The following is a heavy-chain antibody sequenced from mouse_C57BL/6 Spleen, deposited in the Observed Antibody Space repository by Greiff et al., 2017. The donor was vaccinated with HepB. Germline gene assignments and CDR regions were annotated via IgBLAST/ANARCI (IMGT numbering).Heavy chain of an antibody. CDR3: ARGYGSSYDWYFDV. J-gene: IGHJ1*03. CDR2: IYPGGGYT. D-gene: IGHD1-1*01. CDR1: GYTFTNYW. Sequence: LVASGAELVRPGTSVKMSCKASGYTFTNYWIGWAKQRPGHGLEWIGDIYPGGGYTNYNEKFKGKATLTADKSSSTAYMQFSSLTSEDSAIYYCARGYGSSYDWYFDVWGTGTTVTVSS. V-gene: IGHV1-63*01.